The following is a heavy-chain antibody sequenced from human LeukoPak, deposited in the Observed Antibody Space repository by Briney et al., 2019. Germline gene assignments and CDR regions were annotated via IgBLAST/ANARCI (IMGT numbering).Heavy chain of an antibody. D-gene: IGHD5-12*01. CDR3: ARDSGYDLNYFDY. CDR2: ISSSSSYI. J-gene: IGHJ4*02. CDR1: GFTFSSYS. V-gene: IGHV3-21*01. Sequence: PGGSLRLSCAASGFTFSSYSMNWVRQAPGKGLEWVSSISSSSSYIYYADSVKGRFTISRDNAKNSLYLQMNSLRAEDTAVYYCARDSGYDLNYFDYWGQGTLVTVSS.